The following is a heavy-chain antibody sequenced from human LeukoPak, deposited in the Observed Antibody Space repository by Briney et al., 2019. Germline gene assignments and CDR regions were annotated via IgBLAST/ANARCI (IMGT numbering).Heavy chain of an antibody. Sequence: SETLSLTCTVSGGSISSGSYHWSWIRQPAGKGLEWIGRIYTSGSTNYNPSLKSRVTISVDTSKNQFSLKLSSVTAADTAVYYCARGITPVDYWGQGTLVTVSS. CDR1: GGSISSGSYH. V-gene: IGHV4-61*02. D-gene: IGHD5-24*01. CDR2: IYTSGST. CDR3: ARGITPVDY. J-gene: IGHJ4*02.